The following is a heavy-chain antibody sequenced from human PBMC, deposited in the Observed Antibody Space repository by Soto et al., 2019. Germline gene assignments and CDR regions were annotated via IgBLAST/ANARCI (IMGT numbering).Heavy chain of an antibody. CDR2: IYYSGST. CDR1: GGSISSSSYY. CDR3: ARQIPIVVVVAATWNWFDP. J-gene: IGHJ5*02. Sequence: QLQLQESGPGLVKPSETLSLTCTVSGGSISSSSYYWGWIRQPPGKGLEWIGSIYYSGSTYYNPSLKSRVTISVDTSKNQFSLKLSSVTAADTAVYYCARQIPIVVVVAATWNWFDPWGQGTLVTVSS. D-gene: IGHD2-15*01. V-gene: IGHV4-39*01.